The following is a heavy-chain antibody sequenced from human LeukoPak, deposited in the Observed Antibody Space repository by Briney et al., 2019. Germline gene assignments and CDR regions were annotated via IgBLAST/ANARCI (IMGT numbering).Heavy chain of an antibody. CDR3: AKDLRSSGWYRYFDY. CDR1: GFTFSSYA. CDR2: ISGSGGST. D-gene: IGHD6-19*01. V-gene: IGHV3-23*01. Sequence: AGSLRLSCAASGFTFSSYAMSWVRQAPGKVLECVSGISGSGGSTYYADSVKGRYTISRDNSKNTVYLQMNSLRAEDTAVYYCAKDLRSSGWYRYFDYWGQGTLVTVSS. J-gene: IGHJ4*02.